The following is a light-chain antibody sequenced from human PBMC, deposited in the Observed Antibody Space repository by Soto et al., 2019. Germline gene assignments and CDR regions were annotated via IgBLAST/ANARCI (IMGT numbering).Light chain of an antibody. CDR2: GAS. Sequence: DIQITQSPSSLTASVGDRATITSRASQSIKNYLSWYQQTPGKAPNVXIFGASTLQSGVPSRFSGSGAGTDCTRTISSLQPEDVITYYCLQSYRTTLTFGGGTQVDNK. V-gene: IGKV1-39*01. CDR3: LQSYRTTLT. J-gene: IGKJ4*01. CDR1: QSIKNY.